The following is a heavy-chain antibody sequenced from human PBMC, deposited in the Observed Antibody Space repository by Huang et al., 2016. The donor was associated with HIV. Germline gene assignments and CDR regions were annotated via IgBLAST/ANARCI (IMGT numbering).Heavy chain of an antibody. CDR2: IFDSGHT. CDR3: ARQWFYYDSGGYPRDVFDI. D-gene: IGHD3-22*01. J-gene: IGHJ3*02. CDR1: GGSVSDHY. Sequence: QVQLQESGPGLVKPSETLFLTCTVSGGSVSDHYWTWIRQSPGQGLDCIGTIFDSGHTYYNPALKSRLTISADTSTNQVSLMLTSVTAADSAVYYCARQWFYYDSGGYPRDVFDIWGRGIMVIVSS. V-gene: IGHV4-59*02.